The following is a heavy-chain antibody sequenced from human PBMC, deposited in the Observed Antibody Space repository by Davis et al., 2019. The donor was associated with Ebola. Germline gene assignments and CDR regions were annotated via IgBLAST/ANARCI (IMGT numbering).Heavy chain of an antibody. V-gene: IGHV3-48*02. Sequence: GGSLRLSCAASGFIFSTYSMNWVRQAPGKGLEWVSYISSSSSTIYYADSVKGRFTISRDNAENSLYLQMNSLRDEDTAVYYCASILTYCGGDCYLEWVFDYWGQGTLVTVSS. D-gene: IGHD2-21*01. CDR1: GFIFSTYS. CDR3: ASILTYCGGDCYLEWVFDY. J-gene: IGHJ4*02. CDR2: ISSSSSTI.